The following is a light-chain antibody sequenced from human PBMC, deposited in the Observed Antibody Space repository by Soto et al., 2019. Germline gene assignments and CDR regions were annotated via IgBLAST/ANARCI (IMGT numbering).Light chain of an antibody. CDR1: QSVSRY. Sequence: EIVLTQSPATLSLSPGERATLSCRASQSVSRYLAWYQQKPGQAPRLLIYDASNRATGIPARFSGSGSGTDFTLTISSLEPEDFAVYYCQQRSNWTPLTFGGGTKVEIK. CDR3: QQRSNWTPLT. J-gene: IGKJ4*01. CDR2: DAS. V-gene: IGKV3-11*01.